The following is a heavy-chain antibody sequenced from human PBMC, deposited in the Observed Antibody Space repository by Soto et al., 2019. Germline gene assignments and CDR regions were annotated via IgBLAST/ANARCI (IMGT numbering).Heavy chain of an antibody. CDR3: ARHIVGVAPIDY. J-gene: IGHJ4*02. V-gene: IGHV3-11*01. D-gene: IGHD2-15*01. CDR1: EFTFSDYY. CDR2: ISSSGSTT. Sequence: QVQLVESGGGLVKPGGSLRLTCAASEFTFSDYYMSWIRQAPGKGLEWVSYISSSGSTTYYADSVKGRFTISRDNAKNSLYLQMNILRAGDTAVYYCARHIVGVAPIDYWGQGTVVTVSS.